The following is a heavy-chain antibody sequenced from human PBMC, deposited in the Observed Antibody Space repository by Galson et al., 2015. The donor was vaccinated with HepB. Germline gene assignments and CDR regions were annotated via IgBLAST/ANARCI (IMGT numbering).Heavy chain of an antibody. J-gene: IGHJ4*02. CDR3: ARVGWGPYSGYVYYGY. D-gene: IGHD5-12*01. CDR2: INAGNGNT. CDR1: GYTFTSYA. V-gene: IGHV1-3*01. Sequence: SVKVSCKASGYTFTSYAMHWVRQAPGQRLEWMGWINAGNGNTKYSQKFQGRVTITRDTSASTAYMELSSLRSEDTAVYYCARVGWGPYSGYVYYGYWGQGTLVTVSS.